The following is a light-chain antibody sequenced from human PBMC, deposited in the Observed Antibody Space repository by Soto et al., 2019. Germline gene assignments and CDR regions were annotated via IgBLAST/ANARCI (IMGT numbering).Light chain of an antibody. V-gene: IGKV1-5*01. CDR2: DAS. Sequence: DIQMTQSPSSLSASVGDRVTITCRASQGINGWLAWYQQKPEKAPKLLIYDASSLESGVPSRFSGSGSGTEFTLTISSLQPDDFATYYCQQYNSYSPTFGQGTKVEIK. CDR1: QGINGW. CDR3: QQYNSYSPT. J-gene: IGKJ1*01.